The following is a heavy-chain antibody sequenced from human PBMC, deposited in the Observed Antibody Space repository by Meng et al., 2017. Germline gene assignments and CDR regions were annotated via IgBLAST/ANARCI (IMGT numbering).Heavy chain of an antibody. Sequence: GESLKISCAASGFTFSSYSMNWVRQAPGKGLEWVSSISSSSSYIYYADSVKGRFTISRDNAKNSLYLQMNSLRAEDTAVYYCASLHYYDSSGYPNWGQGTLVTVSS. D-gene: IGHD3-22*01. J-gene: IGHJ4*02. CDR1: GFTFSSYS. V-gene: IGHV3-21*04. CDR3: ASLHYYDSSGYPN. CDR2: ISSSSSYI.